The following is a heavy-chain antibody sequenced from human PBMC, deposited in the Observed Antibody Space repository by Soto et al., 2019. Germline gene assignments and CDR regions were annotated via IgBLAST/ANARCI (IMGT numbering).Heavy chain of an antibody. Sequence: EVQLVESGGGLVQPGRSLRLSCAVSGFSFVDFAMQWVRLVSGKGLEWVSGINWNGGRVDYADSVKGRFTVSRDNVKNYLYLQMTRLRGEDTAFYYCVKDRSGTYATSGPYNYFDYWGQGTLVTVSS. CDR1: GFSFVDFA. CDR2: INWNGGRV. D-gene: IGHD2-8*01. CDR3: VKDRSGTYATSGPYNYFDY. J-gene: IGHJ4*02. V-gene: IGHV3-9*01.